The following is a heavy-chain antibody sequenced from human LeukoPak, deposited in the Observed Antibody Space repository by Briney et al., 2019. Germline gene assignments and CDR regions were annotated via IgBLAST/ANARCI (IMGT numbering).Heavy chain of an antibody. D-gene: IGHD6-19*01. V-gene: IGHV3-48*03. CDR1: GFTFSSYE. CDR3: AKEGIAVAGHYYYYYMDV. CDR2: ISSSGSTI. Sequence: GGSLRLSCAASGFTFSSYEMNWVRQAPGKGLEWVSYISSSGSTIYYADSVKGRFTISRDNAKNSLYLQMNSLRAEDTAVYYCAKEGIAVAGHYYYYYMDVWGKGTTVAVSS. J-gene: IGHJ6*03.